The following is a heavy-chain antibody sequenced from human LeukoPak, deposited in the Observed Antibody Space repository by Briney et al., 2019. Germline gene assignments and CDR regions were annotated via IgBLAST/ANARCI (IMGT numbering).Heavy chain of an antibody. D-gene: IGHD6-13*01. CDR2: IKQDGSEK. V-gene: IGHV3-7*01. CDR3: ARDSRRYSSSWYNYYYGMDV. Sequence: GGSLRLSCAASGFTFSSYWMSWVRQAPGKGLEWVANIKQDGSEKYYVDSVKGRFTISRDNAKNSLYLQMNSLRAEDTAVYYCARDSRRYSSSWYNYYYGMDVWGQGTTVTVSS. J-gene: IGHJ6*02. CDR1: GFTFSSYW.